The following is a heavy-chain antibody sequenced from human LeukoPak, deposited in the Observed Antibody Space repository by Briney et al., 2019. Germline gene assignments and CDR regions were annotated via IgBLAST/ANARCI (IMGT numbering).Heavy chain of an antibody. D-gene: IGHD3-3*01. Sequence: GGSLRLSCAASGFTFSSYSMTWVRQAPGKGLEWVSSISSSSSYIYYADSVKGRFTISRDNAKNSLYLQMNSLRAEDTAVYYCARTTIFGVAIFDYWGQGTLVTVSS. J-gene: IGHJ4*02. CDR2: ISSSSSYI. CDR3: ARTTIFGVAIFDY. CDR1: GFTFSSYS. V-gene: IGHV3-21*01.